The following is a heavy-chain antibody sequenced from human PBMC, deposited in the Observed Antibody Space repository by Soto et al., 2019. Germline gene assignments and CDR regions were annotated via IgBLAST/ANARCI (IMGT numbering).Heavy chain of an antibody. Sequence: SETLSLSCTVSGGSISSGDYYWSWIRQPPGKGLEWIGYICYSGSTYYNPSLKSRVTISVDTPKNQFSLKLSSVTAADTAVYYCARARITMLVEPETNYSYYYGMDVWGQGTTVAVSS. D-gene: IGHD3-22*01. J-gene: IGHJ6*02. CDR2: ICYSGST. CDR3: ARARITMLVEPETNYSYYYGMDV. V-gene: IGHV4-30-4*01. CDR1: GGSISSGDYY.